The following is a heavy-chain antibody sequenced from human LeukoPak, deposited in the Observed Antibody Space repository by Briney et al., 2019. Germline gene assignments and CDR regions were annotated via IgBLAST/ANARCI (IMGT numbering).Heavy chain of an antibody. CDR2: ISSGSSTI. V-gene: IGHV3-48*01. J-gene: IGHJ4*02. D-gene: IGHD1-1*01. CDR1: GFTFSSYS. CDR3: ARDPLEDG. Sequence: GGSLRLSCAASGFTFSSYSMNWVRQAPGKGLEWVSYISSGSSTIYYADSVKGRFTISRDNAKNSLYLQMNSLRAEDTAVYYCARDPLEDGWGQGTLVTVSS.